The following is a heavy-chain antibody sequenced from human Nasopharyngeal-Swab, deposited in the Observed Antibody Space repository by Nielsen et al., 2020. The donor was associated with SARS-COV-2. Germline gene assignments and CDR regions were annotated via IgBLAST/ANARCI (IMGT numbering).Heavy chain of an antibody. CDR1: GFTFSSYG. D-gene: IGHD1-26*01. J-gene: IGHJ4*02. CDR2: ISYDGSNK. V-gene: IGHV3-30*03. CDR3: ARGSGSYKEILFDY. Sequence: GGSLRLSCEASGFTFSSYGMHWVRQAPGKGLEWVAVISYDGSNKYYADSVKGRFTISRDNSKNTLYLQMNSLRAEDTAVYYCARGSGSYKEILFDYWGQGTLVTVSS.